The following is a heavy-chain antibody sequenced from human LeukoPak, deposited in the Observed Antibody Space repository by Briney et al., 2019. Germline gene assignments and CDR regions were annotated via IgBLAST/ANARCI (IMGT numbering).Heavy chain of an antibody. CDR1: GFTFSSYA. Sequence: GGSLRLSCAASGFTFSSYAMHWVRQAPGKGLEWVAVISYDGSNKYYADSVKGRFTISRDNSKNTLYLQMNSLRAEGTAVYYCARAGDVVVVAATDEWFDPWGQGTLVTVSS. V-gene: IGHV3-30*04. J-gene: IGHJ5*02. CDR3: ARAGDVVVVAATDEWFDP. CDR2: ISYDGSNK. D-gene: IGHD2-15*01.